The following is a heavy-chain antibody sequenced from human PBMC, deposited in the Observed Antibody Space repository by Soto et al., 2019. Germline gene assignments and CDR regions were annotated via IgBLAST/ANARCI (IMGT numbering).Heavy chain of an antibody. CDR3: ARQWLDSYYFDY. CDR1: GFTFSSYA. Sequence: GGSLRLSCAASGFTFSSYAMHWVRQAPGKGLEYVSAISSNGGSTYYANPVKGRFTISRDNSKNTLYLQMGSLRAEDMAVYYCARQWLDSYYFDYWGQGTLVTVSS. CDR2: ISSNGGST. D-gene: IGHD6-19*01. J-gene: IGHJ4*02. V-gene: IGHV3-64*01.